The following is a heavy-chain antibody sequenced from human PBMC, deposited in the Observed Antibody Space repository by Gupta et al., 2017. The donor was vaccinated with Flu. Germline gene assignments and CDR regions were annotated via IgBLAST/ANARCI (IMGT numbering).Heavy chain of an antibody. V-gene: IGHV3-48*03. D-gene: IGHD1-26*01. J-gene: IGHJ1*01. CDR1: AFTFSSYE. CDR3: ARDHWDS. CDR2: ISISAVT. Sequence: CAASAFTFSSYEFSWVRLAPGKGLEWIYYISISAVTYYTDSVKGRFTSSSDNAKNYAYLQMNSLRGEDTAIDYCARDHWDSCGQGSLGTIS.